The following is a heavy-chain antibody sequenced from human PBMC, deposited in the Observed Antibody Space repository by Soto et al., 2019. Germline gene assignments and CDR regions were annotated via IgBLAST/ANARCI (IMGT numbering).Heavy chain of an antibody. Sequence: QVQLQESGPGLVEPSETLSLTCTVSGGSISGYSWSWIRQPPGKGLEWIGYIFYRGSTNYNPSLKSRVTISVDTSKNQFSLKLSSVTAADTAVYYCASLVAGYSYGHFDYWGQGTLVTVSS. CDR3: ASLVAGYSYGHFDY. CDR1: GGSISGYS. D-gene: IGHD5-18*01. CDR2: IFYRGST. V-gene: IGHV4-59*01. J-gene: IGHJ4*02.